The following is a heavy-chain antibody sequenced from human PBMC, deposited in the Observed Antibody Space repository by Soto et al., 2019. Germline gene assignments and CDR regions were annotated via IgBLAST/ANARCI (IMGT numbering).Heavy chain of an antibody. CDR1: GFTFDDYT. D-gene: IGHD4-4*01. V-gene: IGHV3-43*01. CDR2: ISWDGGST. J-gene: IGHJ6*02. Sequence: GESPKISCAASGFTFDDYTMHWVRQAPGKGLEWVSLISWDGGSTYYADSVKGRFTISRDNSKNSLYLQMNSLRTEDTALYYCAKDRSSNYYYYYGMDVWGQGTTVTVSS. CDR3: AKDRSSNYYYYYGMDV.